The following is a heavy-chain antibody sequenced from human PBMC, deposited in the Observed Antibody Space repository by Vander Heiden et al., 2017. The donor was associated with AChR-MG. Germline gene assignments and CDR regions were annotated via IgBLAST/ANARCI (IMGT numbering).Heavy chain of an antibody. CDR1: GYTFSSYD. V-gene: IGHV1-8*01. Sequence: QLQLLQSGAEVKRPGAPVKVSCRAPGYTFSSYDINWVRQATEQGLEWMGCMNPSSGNTGYAQKFQGRVTMTRNTSISTAYMELRSLRSEDTAVYYCAIPSRPEGYYYYYMDVWGKGTTVTVSS. CDR3: AIPSRPEGYYYYYMDV. J-gene: IGHJ6*03. CDR2: MNPSSGNT.